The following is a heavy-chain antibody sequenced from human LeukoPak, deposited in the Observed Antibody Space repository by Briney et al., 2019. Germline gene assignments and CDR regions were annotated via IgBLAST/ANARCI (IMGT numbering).Heavy chain of an antibody. V-gene: IGHV4-31*03. CDR2: IYYSGST. D-gene: IGHD3-22*01. CDR1: GGSISSGGYY. J-gene: IGHJ4*02. Sequence: SETLSLTCTVSGGSISSGGYYWSWIRQHPGKGLEWIVYIYYSGSTYYNPSLKSRVTISVDTSKNQFSLKLSSVTAAGTAVYYCARVYDSSGYYLDYWGQGTLVTVSS. CDR3: ARVYDSSGYYLDY.